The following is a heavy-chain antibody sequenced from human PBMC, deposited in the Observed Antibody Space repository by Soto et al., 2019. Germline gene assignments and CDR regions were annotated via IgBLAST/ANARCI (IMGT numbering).Heavy chain of an antibody. CDR3: ARGGYSMDV. CDR2: TYYRSKWYN. J-gene: IGHJ6*02. Sequence: SQTLSLTFAISGDTVSSSSSAWTCIRQSPSRGLEWLGKTYYRSKWYNDYAVSVKSRITINPDTSKNQFSLQLNSATPEDTAVYYCARGGYSMDVWGQGTTVTVSS. V-gene: IGHV6-1*01. CDR1: GDTVSSSSSA.